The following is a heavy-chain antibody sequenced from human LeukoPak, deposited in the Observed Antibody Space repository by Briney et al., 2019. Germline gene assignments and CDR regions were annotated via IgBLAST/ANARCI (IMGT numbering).Heavy chain of an antibody. CDR2: IRSKAYGGTT. D-gene: IGHD3-22*01. CDR3: NTYDSSGYYGVNYYFDY. CDR1: GFTFGDYA. V-gene: IGHV3-49*03. Sequence: GGSLRLSCTASGFTFGDYAMSWFRQAPGKGLEWVGFIRSKAYGGTTEYAASVKGRFTISRDDSKSIAYLQMNSLKTEDTAVYYCNTYDSSGYYGVNYYFDYWGQGTLVTVSS. J-gene: IGHJ4*02.